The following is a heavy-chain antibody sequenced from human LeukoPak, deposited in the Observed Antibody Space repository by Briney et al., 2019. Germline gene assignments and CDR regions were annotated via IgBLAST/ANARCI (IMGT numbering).Heavy chain of an antibody. CDR3: ARDLCSSTSCYFFYYYYGMDV. V-gene: IGHV1-3*01. J-gene: IGHJ6*02. CDR2: INAGNGNT. CDR1: GYTFTSYA. D-gene: IGHD2-2*01. Sequence: GASVKVSCKASGYTFTSYAMHWVRQAPRQRLEWTGWINAGNGNTKYSQKFQGRVTITRDTSASTAYMELSSLRSEDTAVYYCARDLCSSTSCYFFYYYYGMDVWGQGTTVTVSS.